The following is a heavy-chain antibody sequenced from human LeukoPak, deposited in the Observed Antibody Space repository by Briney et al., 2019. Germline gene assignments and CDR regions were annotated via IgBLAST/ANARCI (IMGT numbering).Heavy chain of an antibody. J-gene: IGHJ5*02. CDR1: GFTFSSYS. Sequence: PGGSLRLSCAASGFTFSSYSMNWVRQAPGKGLEWVSSISSSSSYIYYADSVKGRFTISRDNAKNSLYLQMNSLRAEDTAVYYCARDTEYCSSPSCKTAPWGQGTLVTVSS. D-gene: IGHD2-2*01. CDR2: ISSSSSYI. V-gene: IGHV3-21*01. CDR3: ARDTEYCSSPSCKTAP.